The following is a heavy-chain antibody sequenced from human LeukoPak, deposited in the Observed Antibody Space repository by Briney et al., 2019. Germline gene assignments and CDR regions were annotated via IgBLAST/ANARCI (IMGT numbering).Heavy chain of an antibody. CDR2: ISAYNGNT. Sequence: ASVKVSCKASGYTFTSYGISWVRQAPGQGLEWMGWISAYNGNTNYAQKLQGRVTMTTDTSTSTAYMELRSLRSDDTAVYYCARGPYYYDSSGYSNQYFQHWGQGTLVTVSS. CDR1: GYTFTSYG. D-gene: IGHD3-22*01. J-gene: IGHJ1*01. V-gene: IGHV1-18*01. CDR3: ARGPYYYDSSGYSNQYFQH.